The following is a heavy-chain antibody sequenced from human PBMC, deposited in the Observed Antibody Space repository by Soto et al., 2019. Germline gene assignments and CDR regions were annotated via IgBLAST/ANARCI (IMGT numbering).Heavy chain of an antibody. CDR3: ARARRSAYPRYGMDV. J-gene: IGHJ6*02. Sequence: QVQLVESGGGVVQPGRSLRLSCAASGFTFSSYAMHWVRQAPGKGLEWVAVISYDGSNKYYADSMKGRFTISRDNSKNTLYLQMNSLRAEDTAVYYCARARRSAYPRYGMDVWGQGTTVTVSS. CDR2: ISYDGSNK. V-gene: IGHV3-30-3*01. CDR1: GFTFSSYA.